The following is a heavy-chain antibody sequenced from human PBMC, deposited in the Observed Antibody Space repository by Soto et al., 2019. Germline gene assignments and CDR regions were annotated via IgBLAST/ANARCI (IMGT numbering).Heavy chain of an antibody. J-gene: IGHJ1*01. D-gene: IGHD3-10*01. CDR1: GYTFTGYY. Sequence: ASVKVSCKASGYTFTGYYMHWVRQAPGQGLEWMGWINPNSGGTNYAQKFQGWVTMTRDTSISTAYMELSRLRSDDTAVYYCARETRRGGPEYFQHWGQGTLVTAPQ. CDR2: INPNSGGT. CDR3: ARETRRGGPEYFQH. V-gene: IGHV1-2*04.